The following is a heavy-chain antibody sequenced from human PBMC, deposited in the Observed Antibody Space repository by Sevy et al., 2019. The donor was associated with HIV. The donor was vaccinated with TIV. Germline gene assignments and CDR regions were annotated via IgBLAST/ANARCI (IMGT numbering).Heavy chain of an antibody. CDR2: ISSRRSYI. V-gene: IGHV3-21*01. J-gene: IGHJ4*02. Sequence: RGYLRLSCAVSGFNFSNYSMDWVRQAPGKGLERVSSISSRRSYIYYSDSLKGRITISRDNAKNSVYLQMKSLRAEDTAVYYCASQFDYWGQGTLVIVSS. CDR3: ASQFDY. CDR1: GFNFSNYS.